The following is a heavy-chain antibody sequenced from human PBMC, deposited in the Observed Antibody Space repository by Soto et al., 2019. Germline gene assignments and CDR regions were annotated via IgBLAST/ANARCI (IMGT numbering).Heavy chain of an antibody. CDR1: GFTFSSYG. J-gene: IGHJ6*02. V-gene: IGHV3-33*01. D-gene: IGHD6-13*01. CDR2: IWYDGSNK. Sequence: GGSLRLSCAASGFTFSSYGMHWVRQAPGKGLEWVAVIWYDGSNKYYADSVKGRFTISRDSSKNTLYLQMNSLRAEDTAVYYCARDLIAAADDSYYYGMDVWGQGTTVTVSS. CDR3: ARDLIAAADDSYYYGMDV.